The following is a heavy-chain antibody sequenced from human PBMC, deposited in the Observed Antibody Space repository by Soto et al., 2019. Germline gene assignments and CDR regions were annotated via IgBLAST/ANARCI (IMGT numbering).Heavy chain of an antibody. Sequence: LSLTCSVSGGSVSSYWWSWIRQPPGKGLEWIGYIYYTGSTNYSPSLKGRVTISLDASKSQFSLKLTSVTAADTAVYYCARGPGASDYYFDYWGPGTLVTVSS. D-gene: IGHD3-10*01. CDR2: IYYTGST. CDR1: GGSVSSYW. V-gene: IGHV4-59*02. J-gene: IGHJ4*02. CDR3: ARGPGASDYYFDY.